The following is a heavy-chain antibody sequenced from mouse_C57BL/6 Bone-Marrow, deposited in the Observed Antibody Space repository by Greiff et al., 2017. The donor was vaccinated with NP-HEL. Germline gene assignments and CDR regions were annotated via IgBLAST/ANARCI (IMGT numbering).Heavy chain of an antibody. J-gene: IGHJ2*01. CDR1: GFNIKDDY. V-gene: IGHV14-4*01. Sequence: EVQLQQSGAELVRPGASVKLSCTASGFNIKDDYMHWVKQRPEQGLEWIGWIDPENGDTEYASKFQGKATITADTSSNTAYLQLSSLTSEDTAVYYCTTGSETWYFDYWGQGNTLTVSS. CDR3: TTGSETWYFDY. CDR2: IDPENGDT. D-gene: IGHD1-2*01.